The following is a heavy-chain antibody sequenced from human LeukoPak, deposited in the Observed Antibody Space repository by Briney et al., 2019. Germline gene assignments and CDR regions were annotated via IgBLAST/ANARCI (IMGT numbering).Heavy chain of an antibody. V-gene: IGHV3-15*06. Sequence: GSLGLSCAASGFTFSSYAMSWVRQAPGKGLEWVGRIKSKSGGGTTNYAAPVKGRFTISRDDSKNTLYLQMNSLKTEDTAVYYCARDWYHAFDFWGQGTMVTVSS. CDR2: IKSKSGGGTT. D-gene: IGHD3-9*01. J-gene: IGHJ3*01. CDR3: ARDWYHAFDF. CDR1: GFTFSSYA.